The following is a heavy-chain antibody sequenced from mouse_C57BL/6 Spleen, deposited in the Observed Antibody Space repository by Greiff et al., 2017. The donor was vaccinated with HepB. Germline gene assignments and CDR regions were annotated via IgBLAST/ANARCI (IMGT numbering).Heavy chain of an antibody. CDR1: GYAFSSSW. V-gene: IGHV1-82*01. D-gene: IGHD1-1*01. Sequence: QVQLKESGPELVKPGASVKISCKASGYAFSSSWMNWVKQRPGKGLEWIGRIYPGDGDTNYNGKFKGKATLTADKSSSTAYMQLSSLTSEDSAVYFCARGTVVARDWYFDVWGTGTTVTVSS. CDR2: IYPGDGDT. J-gene: IGHJ1*03. CDR3: ARGTVVARDWYFDV.